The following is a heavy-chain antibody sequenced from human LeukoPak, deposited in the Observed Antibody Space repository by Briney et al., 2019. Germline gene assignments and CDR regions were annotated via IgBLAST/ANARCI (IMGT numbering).Heavy chain of an antibody. D-gene: IGHD3-22*01. CDR1: GFTFSSYG. V-gene: IGHV3-33*01. CDR2: IWYDGSNK. J-gene: IGHJ4*02. CDR3: ARGYYDSSGYIDY. Sequence: GGSLRLSCAASGFTFSSYGMHWVRQAPGKGLEWVAVIWYDGSNKYYADPVKGRFTISRDNSKNTLYLQMNSLRAEDTAVYYCARGYYDSSGYIDYWGQGTLVTASS.